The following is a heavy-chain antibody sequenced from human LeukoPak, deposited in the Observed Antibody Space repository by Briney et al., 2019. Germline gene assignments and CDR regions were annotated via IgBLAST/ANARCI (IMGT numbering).Heavy chain of an antibody. CDR2: IYYSGST. Sequence: SETLSLTCTVSGGSISSSSYYWGWIRQPPGKGLEWIGSIYYSGSTYYNPSLKSRVTISVDTSKNQFSLKLSSVTAADTAVYYCARGPVQLWKAYYMDVWGKGTTVTVSS. J-gene: IGHJ6*03. CDR3: ARGPVQLWKAYYMDV. CDR1: GGSISSSSYY. V-gene: IGHV4-39*07. D-gene: IGHD5-18*01.